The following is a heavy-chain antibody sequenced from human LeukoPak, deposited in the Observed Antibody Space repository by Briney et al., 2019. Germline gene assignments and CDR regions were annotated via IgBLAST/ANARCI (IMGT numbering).Heavy chain of an antibody. CDR2: IYYSGST. CDR1: GGSISSYY. V-gene: IGHV4-59*01. CDR3: ARGVSSWYKDPFDW. D-gene: IGHD6-13*01. Sequence: SETLSLTCTVSGGSISSYYWSWIRQPPGKGLEWIGYIYYSGSTNYNPSLKSRVTISVDTSKNQFSLKLSSVTAADTAVYYCARGVSSWYKDPFDWWGQGTMVTVSS. J-gene: IGHJ4*02.